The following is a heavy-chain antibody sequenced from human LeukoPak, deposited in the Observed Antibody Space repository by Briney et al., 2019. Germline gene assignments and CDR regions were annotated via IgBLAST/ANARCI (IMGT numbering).Heavy chain of an antibody. CDR2: IIPIFGTA. Sequence: GASVKVSCKASGDTFSSYAISWVRQAPGQGLEWMGGIIPIFGTANYAQKFQGRVTITADESTSTAYMELSSLRSEDTAVYYCARRYSSGWYGYYMDVWGKGTTVTVSS. J-gene: IGHJ6*03. V-gene: IGHV1-69*01. CDR1: GDTFSSYA. CDR3: ARRYSSGWYGYYMDV. D-gene: IGHD6-19*01.